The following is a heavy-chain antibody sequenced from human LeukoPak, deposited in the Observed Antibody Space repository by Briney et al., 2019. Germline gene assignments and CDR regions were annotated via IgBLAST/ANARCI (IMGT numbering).Heavy chain of an antibody. D-gene: IGHD2-15*01. CDR2: INPNSGGT. CDR1: GYTFTGYY. V-gene: IGHV1-2*02. J-gene: IGHJ4*02. Sequence: ASVKVSCTASGYTFTGYYMHWVRQAPGQGLEWMGWINPNSGGTNYAQKFQGRVTMTRDTSISTAYMELSRLRSDDTAVYYCARVGGGSWVLDYWGQGTLVTVSS. CDR3: ARVGGGSWVLDY.